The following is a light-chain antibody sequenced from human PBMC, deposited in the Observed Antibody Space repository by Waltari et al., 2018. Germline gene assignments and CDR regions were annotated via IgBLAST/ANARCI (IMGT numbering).Light chain of an antibody. CDR3: QQYGTSPLT. Sequence: ECVLTQSPVTLSLSPGERATLSCRASQTVRYNYLAWYQQKPGQAPRLLMYGASSRATGVPDRFSGSGSGTDFTLTISRLEPEDFAVYYCQQYGTSPLTFGPGTKVVIK. CDR1: QTVRYNY. V-gene: IGKV3-20*01. J-gene: IGKJ3*01. CDR2: GAS.